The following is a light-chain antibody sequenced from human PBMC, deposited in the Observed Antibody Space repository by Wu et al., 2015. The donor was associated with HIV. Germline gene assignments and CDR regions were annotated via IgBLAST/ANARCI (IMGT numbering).Light chain of an antibody. CDR1: QSVSSSY. CDR3: QQYGSSPLIT. CDR2: GAS. J-gene: IGKJ4*01. Sequence: EIVLTQSPGTLSLSPGERATLSCRASQSVSSSYLAWYQQKPGQAPRLLIYGASSRATGIPDWFSGSGSGTDFTLTISRLEPEDFAVYYCQQYGSSPLITFGGGTKVEIK. V-gene: IGKV3-20*01.